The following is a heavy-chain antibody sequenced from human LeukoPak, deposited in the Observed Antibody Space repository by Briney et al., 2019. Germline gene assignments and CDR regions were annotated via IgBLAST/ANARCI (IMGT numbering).Heavy chain of an antibody. J-gene: IGHJ4*02. CDR2: ISSSSSYI. V-gene: IGHV3-21*01. CDR1: GFTFSRYS. Sequence: GGSLRLSCEASGFTFSRYSLTWVRQAPGKGLEWVSSISSSSSYIYYADSLKGRFTISRDNAKKSLYLQINSLRAEDTAVYYCARVGLDRRGYSGYEAFDYWGQGTLVTVSS. CDR3: ARVGLDRRGYSGYEAFDY. D-gene: IGHD5-12*01.